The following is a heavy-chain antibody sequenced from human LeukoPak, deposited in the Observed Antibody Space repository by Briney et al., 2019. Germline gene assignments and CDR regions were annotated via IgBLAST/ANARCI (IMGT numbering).Heavy chain of an antibody. CDR3: ARGSDYGDSPGLN. CDR2: INPNSGGA. D-gene: IGHD4-17*01. V-gene: IGHV1-2*06. CDR1: GHIFTGYY. Sequence: ASVKASCKASGHIFTGYYMHWVRQAPGQGLEWMGRINPNSGGANYAQKFQGRVAMTRDMSISTAYMELSRLGSDDTAVYYCARGSDYGDSPGLNWGQGTLVTVSS. J-gene: IGHJ4*02.